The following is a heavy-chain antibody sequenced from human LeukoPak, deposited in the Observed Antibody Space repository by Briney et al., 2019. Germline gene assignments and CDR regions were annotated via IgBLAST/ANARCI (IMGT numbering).Heavy chain of an antibody. CDR2: ISSSSSDT. Sequence: GGSLRLFCAASGFTFSDSYMSWIRQAPGKGLEWVSYISSSSSDTNYADSVKGRFTISRDNAKNSLYLQMNSLRAEDTAVYYCARGSRTIELGDDYWGQGTLVTVSS. D-gene: IGHD5-24*01. CDR3: ARGSRTIELGDDY. J-gene: IGHJ4*02. V-gene: IGHV3-11*06. CDR1: GFTFSDSY.